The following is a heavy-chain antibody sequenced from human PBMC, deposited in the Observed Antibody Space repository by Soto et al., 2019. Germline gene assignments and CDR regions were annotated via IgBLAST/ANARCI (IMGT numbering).Heavy chain of an antibody. V-gene: IGHV3-66*01. CDR2: IYRGGDT. CDR1: GFTVSSNY. Sequence: GGSLRLSCAASGFTVSSNYMTWVRQAPGKGLEWVSVIYRGGDTFYADSVKGRFIISKDNSKNTLYLQMNSLRAEDTAVYYCARGAPSSPSLFYFDYWGQGALVTVSS. J-gene: IGHJ4*02. CDR3: ARGAPSSPSLFYFDY.